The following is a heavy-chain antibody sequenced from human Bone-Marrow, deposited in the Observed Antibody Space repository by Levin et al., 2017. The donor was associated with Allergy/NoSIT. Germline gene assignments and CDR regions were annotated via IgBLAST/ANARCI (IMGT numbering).Heavy chain of an antibody. Sequence: GGSLRLSCGASGLTFSSNGISWVRRAPGKGLEWVSAISPSGGSTYYAESVKGRFTISRDNSKNTVYLQMSSLRAEDTAVYYCVKVALGSPIGYVDYWGQGTLVTVSS. V-gene: IGHV3-23*01. J-gene: IGHJ4*02. CDR2: ISPSGGST. CDR1: GLTFSSNG. CDR3: VKVALGSPIGYVDY. D-gene: IGHD7-27*01.